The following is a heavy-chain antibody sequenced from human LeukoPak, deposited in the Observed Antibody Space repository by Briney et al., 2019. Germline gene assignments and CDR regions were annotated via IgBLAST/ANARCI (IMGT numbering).Heavy chain of an antibody. V-gene: IGHV3-9*01. CDR2: ISWNSGSI. J-gene: IGHJ6*02. CDR3: TKSRSDYYYYGMDV. Sequence: PGGSLRLSCAASGFTFDDYAMHWVRQAPGKGLEWVSGISWNSGSIGYADSVKGRFTISRDNAKNSLNLQMNSLRAEDTAFYYCTKSRSDYYYYGMDVWGQGTTVTVSS. CDR1: GFTFDDYA.